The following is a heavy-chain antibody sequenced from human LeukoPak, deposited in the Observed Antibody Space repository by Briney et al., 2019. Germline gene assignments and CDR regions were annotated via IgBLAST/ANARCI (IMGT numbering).Heavy chain of an antibody. D-gene: IGHD3-22*01. Sequence: GGSLRLSCAVSGFTFSSYWMSWVRQAPGKGLEWVADIKEDGTEKYYQDSVKGRFTISRDNAKNSLYLQMNSLRAEDTAVYYCAREVVLSTSAWFEYWGQGTLVTVSS. V-gene: IGHV3-7*01. CDR1: GFTFSSYW. CDR3: AREVVLSTSAWFEY. J-gene: IGHJ4*02. CDR2: IKEDGTEK.